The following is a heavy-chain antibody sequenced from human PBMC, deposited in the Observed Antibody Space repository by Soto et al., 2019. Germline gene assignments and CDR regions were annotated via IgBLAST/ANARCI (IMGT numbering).Heavy chain of an antibody. CDR3: AKAVRRNWKIYYFDY. D-gene: IGHD1-20*01. CDR1: GFTFSSYA. J-gene: IGHJ4*02. Sequence: EVQLLESGGGLVQPGGSLRLSCAASGFTFSSYAMSGVRRPQGKGWEWVSAISGSGGSTYYADSVKGRFTISRDNSKNTLYLQMNSLRAEDTAVYYCAKAVRRNWKIYYFDYWGQGTLVTVSS. CDR2: ISGSGGST. V-gene: IGHV3-23*01.